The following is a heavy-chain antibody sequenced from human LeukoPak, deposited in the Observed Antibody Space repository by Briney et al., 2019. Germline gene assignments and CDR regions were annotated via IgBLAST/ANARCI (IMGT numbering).Heavy chain of an antibody. J-gene: IGHJ3*02. CDR2: VFFSGNT. Sequence: SETLSLTCTVSGDSISTSSYYWGWIRQPPGKGLEWIGSVFFSGNTYYNPSLKSRVTISVDTSKNQFSLKLSSVTAADTAVYYCAREDYDRIAFDIWGQGTMVTVSS. V-gene: IGHV4-39*07. CDR1: GDSISTSSYY. D-gene: IGHD3-22*01. CDR3: AREDYDRIAFDI.